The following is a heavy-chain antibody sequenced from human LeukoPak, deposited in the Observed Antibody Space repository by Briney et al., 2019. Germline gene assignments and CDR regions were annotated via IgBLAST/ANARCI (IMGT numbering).Heavy chain of an antibody. CDR1: GGSISSYY. CDR3: ARDLAVVPAATPVWFDP. V-gene: IGHV4-4*07. D-gene: IGHD2-2*01. Sequence: PSETLSLTCTVSGGSISSYYWSWIRQPAGKGLEWIGRIYTSGSTNYNPSLKSRATMSVDTSKNQFSLKLSSVTAADTAVYYCARDLAVVPAATPVWFDPWGQGTLVTVSS. J-gene: IGHJ5*02. CDR2: IYTSGST.